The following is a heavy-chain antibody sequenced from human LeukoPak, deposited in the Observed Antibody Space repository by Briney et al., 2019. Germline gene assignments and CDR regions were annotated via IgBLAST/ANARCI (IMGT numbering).Heavy chain of an antibody. CDR3: ARDSGSYYSYYFDY. CDR2: IIPIFGIA. V-gene: IGHV1-69*04. D-gene: IGHD1-26*01. CDR1: GGTFSSYA. Sequence: SVKVSCKASGGTFSSYAISWVRQAPGQGLEWMGRIIPIFGIANYAQKFQGRVTITADKSTSTAYMKLSSLRSEDTAVYYCARDSGSYYSYYFDYWGQGTLVTVSS. J-gene: IGHJ4*02.